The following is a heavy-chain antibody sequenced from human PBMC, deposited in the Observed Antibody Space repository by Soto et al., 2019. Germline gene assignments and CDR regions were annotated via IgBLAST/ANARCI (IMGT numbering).Heavy chain of an antibody. CDR3: ARELQLWPCLGY. CDR1: GFTFSSYA. V-gene: IGHV3-30-3*01. J-gene: IGHJ4*02. CDR2: ISYDGSNK. Sequence: PGGSLRLSCAASGFTFSSYAMHWVRQAPGKGLEWVAVISYDGSNKYYADSVKGRFTISRDNSKNTLYLQMNSLRAEDTAVYYCARELQLWPCLGYWGQGTLVTVSS. D-gene: IGHD5-18*01.